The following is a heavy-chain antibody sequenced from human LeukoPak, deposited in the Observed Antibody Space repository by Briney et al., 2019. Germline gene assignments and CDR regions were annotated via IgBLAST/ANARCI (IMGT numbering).Heavy chain of an antibody. J-gene: IGHJ4*02. Sequence: SETLSLTCTVSGGSISSNSYFWGWIRQPPGKRLEWIGSIYYNGTTYYNPSLKSRVSISVDTSKNQLSLKLSSVTAADTSVYYCARLYVLEWLIYGNFDFWGQGTLVTVSS. CDR2: IYYNGTT. V-gene: IGHV4-39*01. D-gene: IGHD3-3*01. CDR3: ARLYVLEWLIYGNFDF. CDR1: GGSISSNSYF.